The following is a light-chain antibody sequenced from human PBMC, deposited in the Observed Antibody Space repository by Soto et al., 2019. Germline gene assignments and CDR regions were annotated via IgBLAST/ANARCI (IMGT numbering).Light chain of an antibody. Sequence: EIVMTQSPGTLSVSPGERATLSCRASQSISIYLAWYQQKPGQGPRLLIYAASTRATGIPARFSGSGSGTEFTLTINSLQSEDFAVYYCQQYDKWPITFGQGTQLDVK. V-gene: IGKV3-15*01. CDR2: AAS. CDR3: QQYDKWPIT. CDR1: QSISIY. J-gene: IGKJ5*01.